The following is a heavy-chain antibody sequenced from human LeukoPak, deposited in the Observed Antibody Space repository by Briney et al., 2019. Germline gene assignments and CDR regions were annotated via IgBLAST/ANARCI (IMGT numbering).Heavy chain of an antibody. CDR3: ARLPTGSSLHY. CDR1: GLTFSNYW. V-gene: IGHV3-74*03. Sequence: GGSLRLSCAASGLTFSNYWMHWVRQAPGKGLVWVSSINSDGSNTMYADSVKGRFTISRDNAKDTLYLQMNSLRAEDTAVYYCARLPTGSSLHYWGQGTLVTVPS. J-gene: IGHJ4*02. CDR2: INSDGSNT. D-gene: IGHD6-6*01.